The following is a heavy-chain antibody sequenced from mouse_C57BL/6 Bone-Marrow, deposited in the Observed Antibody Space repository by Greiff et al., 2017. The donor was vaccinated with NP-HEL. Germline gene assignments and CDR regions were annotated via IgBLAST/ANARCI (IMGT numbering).Heavy chain of an antibody. D-gene: IGHD1-1*01. Sequence: EVKLMESGGGLVKPGGSLKLSCAASGFTFSDYGMHWVRQAPEKGLEWVAYISSGSSTISYADTVKGRFPIARDNAKNTLFLQMTSLRSEDTSMYYCARRSSPFAYWGQGTLVTVSA. CDR1: GFTFSDYG. J-gene: IGHJ3*01. CDR2: ISSGSSTI. V-gene: IGHV5-17*01. CDR3: ARRSSPFAY.